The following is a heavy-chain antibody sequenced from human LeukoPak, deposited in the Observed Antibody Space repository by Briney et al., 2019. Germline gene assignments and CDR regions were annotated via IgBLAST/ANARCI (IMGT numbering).Heavy chain of an antibody. CDR3: ARATDYYGSGSPLDY. CDR2: IYHSGST. Sequence: PSQTLSLTCAVSGGSISSGGYSWSWIRQPPGKGLEWIGYIYHSGSTYYNPSLKSRVTISVDRSKNQFSLKLSSVTAADTAVYYCARATDYYGSGSPLDYWGQGILVTVSS. CDR1: GGSISSGGYS. V-gene: IGHV4-30-2*01. D-gene: IGHD3-10*01. J-gene: IGHJ4*02.